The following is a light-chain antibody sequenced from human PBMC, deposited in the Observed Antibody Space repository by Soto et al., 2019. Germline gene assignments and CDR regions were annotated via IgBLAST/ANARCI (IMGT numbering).Light chain of an antibody. CDR1: SSDVGAYNY. CDR2: EVT. V-gene: IGLV2-8*01. CDR3: SSFASSNTWV. J-gene: IGLJ3*02. Sequence: QSALTQPPSASGSPGQSGTISSTGTSSDVGAYNYVSWYQQHAGKAPKLVIYEVTKRPSGVPDRFSGSKSANTASLTVSGLQAEDEADYYCSSFASSNTWVFGGGTKLTVL.